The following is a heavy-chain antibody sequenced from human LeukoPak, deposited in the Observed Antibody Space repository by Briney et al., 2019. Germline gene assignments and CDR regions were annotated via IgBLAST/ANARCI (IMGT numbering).Heavy chain of an antibody. V-gene: IGHV4-61*02. CDR1: GGSISSGSYY. J-gene: IGHJ3*02. Sequence: SETLSLTCTVSGGSISSGSYYWSWIRQPAGKGLEWIGRIYTSGSTNYNPSLKSRVTISVDTSKNQFSLKLSSVTAADTAVYYCARTWIVVVMGAFDIWRQGTMVTVSS. D-gene: IGHD3-22*01. CDR2: IYTSGST. CDR3: ARTWIVVVMGAFDI.